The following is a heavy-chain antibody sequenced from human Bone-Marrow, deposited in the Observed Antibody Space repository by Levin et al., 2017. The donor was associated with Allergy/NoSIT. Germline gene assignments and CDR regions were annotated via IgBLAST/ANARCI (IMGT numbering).Heavy chain of an antibody. D-gene: IGHD6-6*01. CDR3: AKDRYSSSSGVNFDY. V-gene: IGHV3-23*01. J-gene: IGHJ4*02. Sequence: ASVKVSCAASGFSFSSYAMSWVRQAPGKGLEWVSTISGSGGHTSYADSVKGRFTISRDNSKNTLSLQMNSLRAEDTAIYFCAKDRYSSSSGVNFDYWGQGTLVTVSS. CDR1: GFSFSSYA. CDR2: ISGSGGHT.